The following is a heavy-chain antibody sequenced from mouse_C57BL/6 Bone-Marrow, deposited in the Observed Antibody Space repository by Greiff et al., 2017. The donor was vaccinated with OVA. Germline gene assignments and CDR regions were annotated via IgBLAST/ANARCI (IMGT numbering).Heavy chain of an antibody. J-gene: IGHJ4*01. CDR1: GYTFTSYG. D-gene: IGHD1-1*01. V-gene: IGHV1-81*01. CDR2: IYPRSGNT. Sequence: QVHVKQSGAELARPGASVKLSCKASGYTFTSYGISWVKQRTGQGLEWIGEIYPRSGNTYYNEKFKGKATLTADKSSSTAYMELRSLTSEYSAVYFCAIITPDLDYWGQGTSVTVSS. CDR3: AIITPDLDY.